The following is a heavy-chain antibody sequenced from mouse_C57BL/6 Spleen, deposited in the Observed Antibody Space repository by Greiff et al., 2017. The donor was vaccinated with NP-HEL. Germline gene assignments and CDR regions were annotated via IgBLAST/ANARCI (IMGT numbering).Heavy chain of an antibody. D-gene: IGHD2-4*01. CDR2: INPNNGGT. V-gene: IGHV1-22*01. Sequence: EVQLQQSGPELVKPGASVKMSCKASGYTFTDYNMHWVKQSHGKSLEWIGYINPNNGGTSYNQKFKGKATLTVNKSSSTAYMELRSLTSEDSAVYYCAMGYDYGEDFDNWGQGTTLTVSS. CDR1: GYTFTDYN. J-gene: IGHJ2*01. CDR3: AMGYDYGEDFDN.